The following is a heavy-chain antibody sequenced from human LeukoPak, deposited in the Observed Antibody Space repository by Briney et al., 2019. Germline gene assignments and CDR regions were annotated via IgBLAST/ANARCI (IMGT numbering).Heavy chain of an antibody. J-gene: IGHJ4*02. CDR2: ISCSGAST. CDR3: AKVLSGSYLAY. Sequence: QTGGSLRLSCTASGFTFSSYAMNWVRRAPGKGREGVCTISCSGASTYYADSVKGRFTISRDNSKNSLYLRMNSLGAEDTGVYYCAKVLSGSYLAYWGQGTLVTVSS. CDR1: GFTFSSYA. D-gene: IGHD1-26*01. V-gene: IGHV3-23*01.